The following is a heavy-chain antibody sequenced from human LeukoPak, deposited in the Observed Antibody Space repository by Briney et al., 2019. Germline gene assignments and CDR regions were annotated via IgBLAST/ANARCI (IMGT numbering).Heavy chain of an antibody. V-gene: IGHV4-39*07. CDR3: ARAPLCDY. J-gene: IGHJ4*02. Sequence: SETLSLTCTVSGGSISRSRDYWGWIRQPPGKGLEWIGSIYYSGSTYYNPSLKSRVTISGDTSKNRFSLKLSSVTAADTAVYYCARAPLCDYWGQGTLVTVSS. CDR2: IYYSGST. CDR1: GGSISRSRDY.